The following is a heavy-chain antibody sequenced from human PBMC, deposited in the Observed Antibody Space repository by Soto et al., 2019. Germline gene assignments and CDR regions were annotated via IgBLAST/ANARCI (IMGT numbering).Heavy chain of an antibody. J-gene: IGHJ4*02. CDR1: GGSVSSGSYY. CDR3: ARVSVDVDTAMADFDY. V-gene: IGHV4-61*01. Sequence: TSETLSLTCTVSGGSVSSGSYYWSWIRQPPGKGLEWIGYIYYSGSTNYNPSLKSRVTISVDTSKNQFSLKLSSVTAADTAVYYCARVSVDVDTAMADFDYWGQGTQVTVSS. CDR2: IYYSGST. D-gene: IGHD5-18*01.